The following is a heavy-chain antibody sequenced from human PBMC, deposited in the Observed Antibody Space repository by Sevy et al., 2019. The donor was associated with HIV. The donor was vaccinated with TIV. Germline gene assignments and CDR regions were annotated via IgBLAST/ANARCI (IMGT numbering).Heavy chain of an antibody. J-gene: IGHJ5*02. CDR3: AVEKAWGRGCS. CDR2: IYYNGHI. Sequence: SETLSLTCTVSGGSITSLYWNWIRQPPGKGLEWIANIYYNGHINYNPSLKSRVTLSLDTSKNQFSLRLSSVTAADTAMYYCAVEKAWGRGCSWGQGTLVTVSS. D-gene: IGHD6-19*01. CDR1: GGSITSLY. V-gene: IGHV4-59*08.